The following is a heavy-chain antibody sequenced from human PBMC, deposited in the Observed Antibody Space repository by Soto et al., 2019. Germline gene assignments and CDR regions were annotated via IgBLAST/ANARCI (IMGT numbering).Heavy chain of an antibody. D-gene: IGHD1-7*01. CDR2: ISGSGGST. V-gene: IGHV3-23*01. CDR1: GFTFSSYA. J-gene: IGHJ6*02. Sequence: GGSLRLSCAASGFTFSSYAMSWVRQAPGKGLEWVSAISGSGGSTYYADSVKGRFTISRDNSKNTLYLQMNSLRAEDTAVYYCAKDHLVNIVWYNWNYEDSNYYGMDVWGQGTMVTVSS. CDR3: AKDHLVNIVWYNWNYEDSNYYGMDV.